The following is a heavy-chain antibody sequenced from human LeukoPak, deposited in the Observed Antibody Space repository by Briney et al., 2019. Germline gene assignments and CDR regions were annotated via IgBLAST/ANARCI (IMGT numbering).Heavy chain of an antibody. J-gene: IGHJ6*03. CDR1: GFTFSSYA. CDR3: AKLGGQELHNYYVAV. Sequence: PGGSLRLSCVASGFTFSSYAMSWVRQAPGKGLEWVSGIIDSGESTYYANFAKGRFTTSRDNSNNTLYLQMNSLRAEDTAVYYCAKLGGQELHNYYVAVCGKGTTVAVSS. CDR2: IIDSGEST. V-gene: IGHV3-23*01. D-gene: IGHD3-16*01.